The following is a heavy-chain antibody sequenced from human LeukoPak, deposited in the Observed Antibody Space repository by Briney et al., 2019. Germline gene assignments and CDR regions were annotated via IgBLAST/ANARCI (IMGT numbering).Heavy chain of an antibody. CDR2: IYYSGST. CDR1: GGSFSGYY. D-gene: IGHD4-17*01. J-gene: IGHJ4*02. V-gene: IGHV4-30-4*08. CDR3: ARVRLTVTAGTIDY. Sequence: SETLSLTCAVYGGSFSGYYWSWIRQPPGKGLEWIGYIYYSGSTYYNPSLKSRVTISVDTSKNQFSLKLSSVTATDTAVYYCARVRLTVTAGTIDYWGQGTLVTVSS.